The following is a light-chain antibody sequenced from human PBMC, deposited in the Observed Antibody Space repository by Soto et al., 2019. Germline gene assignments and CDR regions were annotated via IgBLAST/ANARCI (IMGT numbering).Light chain of an antibody. Sequence: EIVLTQSPGTLSLPPGERATLSCRASQSVSGSYLAWYQQKPGQAPRLLIYGASSRATGIPDRFSGSGSGTDFTLTISRLEPEDFAVYYCQQYGSSRAFGQGTKVEIK. V-gene: IGKV3-20*01. CDR3: QQYGSSRA. CDR2: GAS. J-gene: IGKJ1*01. CDR1: QSVSGSY.